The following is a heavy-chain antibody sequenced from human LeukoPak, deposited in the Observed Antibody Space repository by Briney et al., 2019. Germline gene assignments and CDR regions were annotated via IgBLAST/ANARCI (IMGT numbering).Heavy chain of an antibody. J-gene: IGHJ3*01. CDR1: GFTFSRYW. CDR3: AKDIQLST. V-gene: IGHV3-23*01. Sequence: PGGSLRLSCAASGFTFSRYWMHWVRQAPGKGLEWVSLIGPVGDSPFYADSVKGRFTISRDNSKNTLSLQMNSLRVEDTAIYYCAKDIQLSTWGLGTMVTVSS. CDR2: IGPVGDSP. D-gene: IGHD5-24*01.